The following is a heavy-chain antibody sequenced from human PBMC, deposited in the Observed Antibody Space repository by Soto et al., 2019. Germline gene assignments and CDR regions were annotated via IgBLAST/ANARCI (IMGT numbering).Heavy chain of an antibody. CDR2: INPSGGST. Sequence: GASVKVSCKASGYTFTSYYMHWVRQAPGQGLEWMGIINPSGGSTSYAQKFQGRVTMTRDTSTSTVYMELSSLRSEDTAVYYCATSLLVPAARAYYYYGMDVWGQGTTVTV. V-gene: IGHV1-46*01. J-gene: IGHJ6*02. CDR3: ATSLLVPAARAYYYYGMDV. D-gene: IGHD2-2*01. CDR1: GYTFTSYY.